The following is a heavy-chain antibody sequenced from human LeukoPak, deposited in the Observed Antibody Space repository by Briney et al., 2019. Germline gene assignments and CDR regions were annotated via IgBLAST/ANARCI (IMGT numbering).Heavy chain of an antibody. CDR3: ARDLGYSYALYYFDY. Sequence: GGSLRLSCAASGFSFNNYAMVWVRQTPGKGLEWVSSISSSSSYIYYADSVKGRFTISRDNAKNSLYLQMNSLRAEDTAVYYCARDLGYSYALYYFDYWGQGTLVTVSS. CDR1: GFSFNNYA. V-gene: IGHV3-21*01. D-gene: IGHD5-18*01. CDR2: ISSSSSYI. J-gene: IGHJ4*02.